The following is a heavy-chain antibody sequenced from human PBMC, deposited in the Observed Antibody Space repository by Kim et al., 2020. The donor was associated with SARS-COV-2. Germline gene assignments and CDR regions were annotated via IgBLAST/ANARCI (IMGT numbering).Heavy chain of an antibody. D-gene: IGHD1-26*01. V-gene: IGHV1-46*01. CDR3: ARAYSGSYSAY. J-gene: IGHJ4*02. Sequence: NAQTVEGKVTMTRDTSTSTVYMELSSLRSEDTAVYYCARAYSGSYSAYWGQGTLVTVSS.